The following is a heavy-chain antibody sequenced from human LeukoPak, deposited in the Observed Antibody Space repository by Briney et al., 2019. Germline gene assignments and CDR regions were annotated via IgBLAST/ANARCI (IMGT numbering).Heavy chain of an antibody. V-gene: IGHV4-61*02. CDR3: ARIDRVHPYYFDY. CDR2: IYTSGST. J-gene: IGHJ4*02. CDR1: GGSISSSSYY. Sequence: SETLSLTCTVSGGSISSSSYYWSWIRQPAGKGLEWIGRIYTSGSTNYNPSLKSRVTISVDTSKNQFSLKLSSVTAADTAVYYCARIDRVHPYYFDYWGQGTLVTVSS. D-gene: IGHD1-14*01.